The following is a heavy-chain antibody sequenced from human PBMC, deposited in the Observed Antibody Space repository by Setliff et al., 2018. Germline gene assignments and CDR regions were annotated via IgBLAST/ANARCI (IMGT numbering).Heavy chain of an antibody. CDR3: AKDRPQGVNGRSLDY. D-gene: IGHD3-10*01. V-gene: IGHV3-13*01. Sequence: PGGSLRLSCAACGFTFSSYDMHWVRQATGKGLEWVSAIGTAGDTYYGDSVKGRFTISRDNSQNTLYLQMNSLRAEDTAVYYCAKDRPQGVNGRSLDYWGRGALVTVSS. CDR1: GFTFSSYD. CDR2: IGTAGDT. J-gene: IGHJ4*02.